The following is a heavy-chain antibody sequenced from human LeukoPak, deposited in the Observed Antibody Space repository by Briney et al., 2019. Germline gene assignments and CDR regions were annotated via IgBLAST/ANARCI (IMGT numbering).Heavy chain of an antibody. CDR3: ARHKTQRLDAFDL. CDR1: GGSFSGYY. J-gene: IGHJ3*01. V-gene: IGHV4-34*01. Sequence: SETLSLTCAVYGGSFSGYYWSWIRQPPGKGLEWIGEINHSGSTNYNPSLKSRVTISVDTSKNQFSLKLSSVTAADTAVYYCARHKTQRLDAFDLWGQGTLVAVSS. D-gene: IGHD1-1*01. CDR2: INHSGST.